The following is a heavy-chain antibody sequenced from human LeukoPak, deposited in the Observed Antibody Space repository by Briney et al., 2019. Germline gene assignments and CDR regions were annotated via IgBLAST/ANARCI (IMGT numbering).Heavy chain of an antibody. CDR3: ARDSPRNSYFEN. J-gene: IGHJ4*02. CDR2: IWYDGSNK. Sequence: PGRSLRLSCAASGFNFSTYGMHWVRQAPGKGLEWVGVIWYDGSNKVYADSVKGRITISRDNSKNMLFLQMNNLRAEDTAVYYCARDSPRNSYFENWGQGTLVTVSS. V-gene: IGHV3-33*01. D-gene: IGHD2/OR15-2a*01. CDR1: GFNFSTYG.